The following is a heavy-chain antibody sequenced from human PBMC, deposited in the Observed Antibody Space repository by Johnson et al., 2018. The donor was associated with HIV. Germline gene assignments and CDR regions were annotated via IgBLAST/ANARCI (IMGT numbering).Heavy chain of an antibody. J-gene: IGHJ3*02. CDR1: GFNFSNYA. CDR2: ISWNSGSI. V-gene: IGHV3-9*01. Sequence: VQLVESGGGLVQPGGSLRLTCAASGFNFSNYAMSWVRQAPGKGLAWVAGISWNSGSIGYADSVKGRFTISRDNAKNSLYLQMNSLRAEDTALYYCAKDILVGAMGGAFDIWGQGTMVTVSS. CDR3: AKDILVGAMGGAFDI. D-gene: IGHD1-26*01.